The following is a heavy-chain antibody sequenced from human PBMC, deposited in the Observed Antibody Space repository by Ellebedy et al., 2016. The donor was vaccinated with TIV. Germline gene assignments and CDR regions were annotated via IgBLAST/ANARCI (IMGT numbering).Heavy chain of an antibody. CDR1: GFTFSTYN. J-gene: IGHJ4*02. Sequence: GESLKISCAASGFTFSTYNINWVRQAPGKGLEWVSSISSTSSFIYFADSVKGRFTISRDNAKKSLYLQMNSLRAEDTAVYYCARDLYGYFDYWGQGTLVTVSS. D-gene: IGHD3-16*01. CDR2: ISSTSSFI. CDR3: ARDLYGYFDY. V-gene: IGHV3-21*01.